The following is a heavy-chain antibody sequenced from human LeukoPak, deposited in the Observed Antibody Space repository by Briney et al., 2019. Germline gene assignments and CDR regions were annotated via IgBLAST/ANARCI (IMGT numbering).Heavy chain of an antibody. Sequence: SETLSLTCTVSGGSISSYHWSWIRQPPGKGLEWIGYIYYSGSTNYNPSLKSRVTISVDTSKNQFSLKLSSVTAADTAVYYCARDNDGDYVIGYYGMDVWGQGTTVTVSS. J-gene: IGHJ6*02. CDR3: ARDNDGDYVIGYYGMDV. CDR2: IYYSGST. V-gene: IGHV4-59*01. CDR1: GGSISSYH. D-gene: IGHD4-17*01.